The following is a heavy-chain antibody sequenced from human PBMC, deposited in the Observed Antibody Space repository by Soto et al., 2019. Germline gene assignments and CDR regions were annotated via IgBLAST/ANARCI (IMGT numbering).Heavy chain of an antibody. V-gene: IGHV3-30-3*01. CDR1: GFTFGSYA. CDR2: ISYDGSNN. Sequence: QVQLVESGGGVVQPGRSLRLSCAASGFTFGSYAMHWVRQAPGKGLEWVAVISYDGSNNYYADSVKGRFTISRDNSKNTLYLQMNSLRAEDTAVYYCARLVRWLQTAVDFWGQVTLVTVSS. D-gene: IGHD5-12*01. J-gene: IGHJ4*02. CDR3: ARLVRWLQTAVDF.